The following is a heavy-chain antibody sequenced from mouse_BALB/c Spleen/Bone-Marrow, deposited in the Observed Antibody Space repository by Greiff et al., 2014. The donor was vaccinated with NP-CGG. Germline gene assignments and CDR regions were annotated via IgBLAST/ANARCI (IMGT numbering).Heavy chain of an antibody. D-gene: IGHD2-4*01. CDR1: GYTFTDYA. Sequence: QVQLKESGPELVRPWVSVKISCKGSGYTFTDYAMHWGKQSHAKSLEWIGVISTYSGNTNYNQKFKGKATMTVDKSSSTAYMELARLTSEDSAIYYCARGIYYDSTWFAYWGQGTLVTVSA. J-gene: IGHJ3*01. V-gene: IGHV1-67*01. CDR2: ISTYSGNT. CDR3: ARGIYYDSTWFAY.